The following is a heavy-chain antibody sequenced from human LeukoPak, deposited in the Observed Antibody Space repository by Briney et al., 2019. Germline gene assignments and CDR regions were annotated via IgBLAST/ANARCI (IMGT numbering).Heavy chain of an antibody. J-gene: IGHJ4*02. CDR2: ISGSGSTE. Sequence: GGSLRLSCAASGFTFSSYSMNWVRQAPGKGLEWVAYISGSGSTEYYADSVKGRFTISRDNAKNFLYLQMNSLRAEDTALYYCAKDPRSSGWPTYYFDYWGQGTLVTVSS. D-gene: IGHD6-19*01. V-gene: IGHV3-48*04. CDR1: GFTFSSYS. CDR3: AKDPRSSGWPTYYFDY.